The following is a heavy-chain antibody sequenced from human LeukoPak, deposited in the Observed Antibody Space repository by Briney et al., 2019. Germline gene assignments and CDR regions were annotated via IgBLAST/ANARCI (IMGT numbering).Heavy chain of an antibody. CDR1: GFTFSSYA. Sequence: PGGSLRLSCAASGFTFSSYAMSWVRQAPGKGLEWVSALSGSGTSTYYVDSVKGRFTISRDNSKNTLYLRMNSLRVEDTAIYYCAKDLSYGMDVWGQGTTVTVSS. J-gene: IGHJ6*02. V-gene: IGHV3-23*01. CDR2: LSGSGTST. CDR3: AKDLSYGMDV.